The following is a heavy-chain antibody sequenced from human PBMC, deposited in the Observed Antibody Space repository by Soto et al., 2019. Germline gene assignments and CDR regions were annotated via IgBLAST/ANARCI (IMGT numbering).Heavy chain of an antibody. CDR1: GYTFTHYW. CDR3: ARGSLQGGTPAAGLDR. V-gene: IGHV5-51*01. CDR2: IYPSASAT. Sequence: GESLNISRKGSGYTFTHYWLGCERQGPRRGLEWLGVIYPSASATRYNPSFQGQVAMSADASINTAYLQWSCLKDSDTAMYFFARGSLQGGTPAAGLDRWGQGTQVAVSS. D-gene: IGHD6-13*01. J-gene: IGHJ5*02.